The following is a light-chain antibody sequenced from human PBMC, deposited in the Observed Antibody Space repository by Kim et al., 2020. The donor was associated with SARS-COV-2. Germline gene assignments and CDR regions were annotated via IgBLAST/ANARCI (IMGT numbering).Light chain of an antibody. CDR3: SAWDSSLSALV. CDR2: RNN. J-gene: IGLJ2*01. CDR1: SNNVGNQG. V-gene: IGLV10-54*01. Sequence: RQTATLTCPGNSNNVGNQGAAWLQQHQGHPPKLRSYRNNNRPSGISERLSASRSGNTASLTITGLQPEDEADYYCSAWDSSLSALVFGGGTQLTVL.